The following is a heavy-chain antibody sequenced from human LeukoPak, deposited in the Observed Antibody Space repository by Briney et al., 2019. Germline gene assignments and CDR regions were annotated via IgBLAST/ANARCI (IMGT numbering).Heavy chain of an antibody. V-gene: IGHV4-4*02. CDR1: GGSTSSSNW. J-gene: IGHJ6*02. CDR3: ARASYGMDV. Sequence: KPSGTLSLTCAVSGGSTSSSNWWSWVRQPRGKGLEWIGEINHSGSTNYNPSLKRRVTISVDKSKNQFSLKLSFVTAADTAVYYCARASYGMDVWGQGTTVTVSS. CDR2: INHSGST.